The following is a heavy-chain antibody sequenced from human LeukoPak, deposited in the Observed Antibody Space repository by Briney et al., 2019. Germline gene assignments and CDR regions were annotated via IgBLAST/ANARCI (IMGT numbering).Heavy chain of an antibody. CDR1: GFTFSTYA. CDR2: IKQDGSEK. V-gene: IGHV3-7*01. J-gene: IGHJ6*03. D-gene: IGHD6-13*01. Sequence: QPGGSPRLSCAASGFTFSTYAMSWVRQAPGKGLEWVANIKQDGSEKYYVDSVKGRFTISRDNAKNSLYLQMNSLRAEDTAVYYCARGGIAAAGTPRVSFYYYMDVWGKGTTVTISS. CDR3: ARGGIAAAGTPRVSFYYYMDV.